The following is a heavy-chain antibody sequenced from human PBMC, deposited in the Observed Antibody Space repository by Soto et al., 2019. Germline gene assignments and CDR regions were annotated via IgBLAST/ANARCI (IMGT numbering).Heavy chain of an antibody. D-gene: IGHD2-2*01. J-gene: IGHJ6*02. CDR1: GFTFSSYS. CDR2: ISSSSSYI. V-gene: IGHV3-21*01. Sequence: GGSLRLSCAASGFTFSSYSMNWVRQAPGKGLEWVSSISSSSSYIYYADSVKGRFTISRDNAKNSLYLQMNSLRAEDTAVYYCARDNIVVVPAPYYYYGMDVWGQGTTVTVSS. CDR3: ARDNIVVVPAPYYYYGMDV.